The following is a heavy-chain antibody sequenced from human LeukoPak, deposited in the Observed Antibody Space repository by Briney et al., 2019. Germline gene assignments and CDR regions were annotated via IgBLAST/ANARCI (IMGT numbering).Heavy chain of an antibody. J-gene: IGHJ4*02. V-gene: IGHV1-46*01. D-gene: IGHD6-13*01. CDR1: GYTFTSSY. Sequence: ASVKVSCKASGYTFTSSYVHWVRQAAGQGLEWMGIINPSGGGTSYAQKLQGRVTMTRDTSMSTVYMELSSLRSEDTAVYYCARSRDYSSSSPFDYWGQGTLVTVSS. CDR3: ARSRDYSSSSPFDY. CDR2: INPSGGGT.